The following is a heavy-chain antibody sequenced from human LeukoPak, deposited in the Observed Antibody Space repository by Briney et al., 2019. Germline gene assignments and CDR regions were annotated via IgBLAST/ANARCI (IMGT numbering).Heavy chain of an antibody. CDR2: ISSSSSYI. D-gene: IGHD5-12*01. CDR3: AGRSDDSDSGWPLRD. Sequence: GGSLRLSCAASGFTFSSYSMNWVRQAPGKGLEWVSSISSSSSYIYYADSVKGRFTISRDNAMNSLYLQMNSLRAEDTAVYYCAGRSDDSDSGWPLRDWGQGTLVTVSS. J-gene: IGHJ4*02. V-gene: IGHV3-21*01. CDR1: GFTFSSYS.